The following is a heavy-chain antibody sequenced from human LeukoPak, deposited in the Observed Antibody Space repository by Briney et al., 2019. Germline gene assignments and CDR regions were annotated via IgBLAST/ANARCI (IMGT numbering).Heavy chain of an antibody. CDR2: VYHSGTT. Sequence: SETLSLTCTVSGGAISGTSYYWGWIRQSPGKGLEWIGSVYHSGTTYENPSLRSRVTLSVDTSKNQFSLKLRSVTAADTAVYYCVGVALAAAARNYWGQGTLVTVSS. V-gene: IGHV4-39*07. D-gene: IGHD6-13*01. CDR3: VGVALAAAARNY. CDR1: GGAISGTSYY. J-gene: IGHJ4*02.